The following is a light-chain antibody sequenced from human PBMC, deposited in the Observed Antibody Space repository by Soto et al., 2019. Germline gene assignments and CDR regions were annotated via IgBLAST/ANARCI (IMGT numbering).Light chain of an antibody. CDR3: QKYNSAPRT. J-gene: IGKJ1*01. Sequence: DIQMTQSPSSLSASVGDRVTITCRASQGISNYLAWYQQKPGKVPKLLIYAASTFQSGVPSRFSRSGSGTDFTLTISSLQPEEVATYYCQKYNSAPRTFGQGTKVEIK. V-gene: IGKV1-27*01. CDR1: QGISNY. CDR2: AAS.